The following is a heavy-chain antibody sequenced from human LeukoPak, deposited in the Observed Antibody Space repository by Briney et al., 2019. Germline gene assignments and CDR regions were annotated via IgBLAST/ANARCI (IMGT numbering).Heavy chain of an antibody. D-gene: IGHD3-16*01. J-gene: IGHJ4*02. CDR1: GFTFGDYA. CDR3: TRDYDYALDY. V-gene: IGHV3-49*04. Sequence: GGSLRLSCTASGFTFGDYAMSWVRQAPGKGLEWVGFIRSKAYGGTTEYAASVKGRFTISRDDSKSIAYLQMNSLKTEDTAVYYCTRDYDYALDYWGQGTLVTVSS. CDR2: IRSKAYGGTT.